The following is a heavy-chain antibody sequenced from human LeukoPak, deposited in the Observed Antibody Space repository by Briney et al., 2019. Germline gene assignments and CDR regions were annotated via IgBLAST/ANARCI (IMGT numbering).Heavy chain of an antibody. D-gene: IGHD2-15*01. V-gene: IGHV3-30*02. CDR3: AKDKLGYCSGGSCLGGFDP. J-gene: IGHJ5*02. Sequence: GGSLRLSCAASGFTFSSYGMHWVRQAPGKGLEWVAFIRYDGSNKYYADSVKGRFTISRDNSKNTLYLQMNSLRAEDTAVYYCAKDKLGYCSGGSCLGGFDPWGQGTLVTVSS. CDR2: IRYDGSNK. CDR1: GFTFSSYG.